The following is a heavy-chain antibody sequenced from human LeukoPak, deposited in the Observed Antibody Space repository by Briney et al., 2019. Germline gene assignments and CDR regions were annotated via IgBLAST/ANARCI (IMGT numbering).Heavy chain of an antibody. Sequence: PSQTLSLTCTVSGGSISSGGYYWSWIRQHPGKGLEWIGYIYYSGSTYYNPSLKSRVTISVDTSKNQFSLKLSSVTAADTAVYYCAREYVRGWESFDYWGQGTLVTVSS. D-gene: IGHD1-26*01. V-gene: IGHV4-31*03. CDR1: GGSISSGGYY. J-gene: IGHJ4*02. CDR3: AREYVRGWESFDY. CDR2: IYYSGST.